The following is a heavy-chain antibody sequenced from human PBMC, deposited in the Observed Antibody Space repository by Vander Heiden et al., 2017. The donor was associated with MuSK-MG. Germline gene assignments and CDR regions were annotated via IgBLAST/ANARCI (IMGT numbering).Heavy chain of an antibody. CDR2: IIPIFGTA. Sequence: QVQLVQSGAEVNKPGSPVKVSCKASGGTFSSYAISWVRQAPGQGLEWMGGIIPIFGTANYAQKFQGRVTITADESTSTAYMELSSLRSEETAVYYCARDRGTGSDGYYKWFDPWGHGTLVTVSS. D-gene: IGHD5-18*01. V-gene: IGHV1-69*12. CDR3: ARDRGTGSDGYYKWFDP. CDR1: GGTFSSYA. J-gene: IGHJ5*02.